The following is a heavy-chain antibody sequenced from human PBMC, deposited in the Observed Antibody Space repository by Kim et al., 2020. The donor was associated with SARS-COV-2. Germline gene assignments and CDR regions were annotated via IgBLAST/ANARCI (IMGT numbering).Heavy chain of an antibody. D-gene: IGHD3-9*01. CDR1: GFTFSSYG. J-gene: IGHJ6*02. CDR2: VSNDGSNK. Sequence: GGSLRLSCAASGFTFSSYGMHWVRQAPGKGLERVAVVSNDGSNKYYADSLKGRFTIFRDNSKNTLYMQMNSLRAEDTAVYYCARDGTYYDILTGYYIGGEKYYYYYYGMDVWGQGTTVTVSS. V-gene: IGHV3-30*04. CDR3: ARDGTYYDILTGYYIGGEKYYYYYYGMDV.